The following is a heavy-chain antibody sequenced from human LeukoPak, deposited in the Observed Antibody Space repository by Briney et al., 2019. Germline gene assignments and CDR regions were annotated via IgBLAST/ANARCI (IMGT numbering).Heavy chain of an antibody. V-gene: IGHV1-2*02. Sequence: ASVKVSCKASGYTFTGYCMHWVRQAPGQGLEWMGWINPNSGGTNYAQRFQGRVTMTRDTSISTAYMELSRLRSDDTAVYYCARGYRSSSSYYYYGMDVWGRGTTVTVSS. CDR1: GYTFTGYC. D-gene: IGHD6-6*01. CDR3: ARGYRSSSSYYYYGMDV. J-gene: IGHJ6*02. CDR2: INPNSGGT.